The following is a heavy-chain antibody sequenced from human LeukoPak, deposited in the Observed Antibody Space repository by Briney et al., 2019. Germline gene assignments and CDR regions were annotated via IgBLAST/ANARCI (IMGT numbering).Heavy chain of an antibody. V-gene: IGHV1-8*02. CDR1: GYTFTGCY. Sequence: ASVKVSCKASGYTFTGCYMHWVRQAPGQGLEWMGWMNPNSGNTGYAQKFQGRVTMTRNTSVSTAYMDLSSLRSEDTAVYYCARGSSGDYSVSGSAWFDPWGQGTLVTVSS. CDR2: MNPNSGNT. D-gene: IGHD3-10*01. CDR3: ARGSSGDYSVSGSAWFDP. J-gene: IGHJ5*02.